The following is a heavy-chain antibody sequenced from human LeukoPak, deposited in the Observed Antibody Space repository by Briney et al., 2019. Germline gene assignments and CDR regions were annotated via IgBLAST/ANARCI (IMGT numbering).Heavy chain of an antibody. Sequence: SETLSLTCTVSGGSISSYYWSWIRQPPGKGLEWIGYIYYGGSTNYNPSLKSRVTISVDTSKNQFSLKLSSVTAADTAVYYCARLLGPRTNWFDPWGQGTLVTVSS. J-gene: IGHJ5*02. CDR3: ARLLGPRTNWFDP. V-gene: IGHV4-59*01. CDR2: IYYGGST. CDR1: GGSISSYY. D-gene: IGHD2-21*01.